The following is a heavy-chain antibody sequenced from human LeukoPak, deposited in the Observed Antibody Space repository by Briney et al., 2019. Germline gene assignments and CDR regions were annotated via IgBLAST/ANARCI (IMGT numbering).Heavy chain of an antibody. V-gene: IGHV1-69*13. D-gene: IGHD2-2*01. Sequence: SVKVSCKASGGTFSSYAISWVRQAPGQGPEWMGGIIPIFGTANYAQKFQGRVTITADESTSTAYMELSSLRSEDTAVYYCARNLVVPAATYYYYYYGMDVWGKGTTVTVSS. J-gene: IGHJ6*04. CDR2: IIPIFGTA. CDR3: ARNLVVPAATYYYYYYGMDV. CDR1: GGTFSSYA.